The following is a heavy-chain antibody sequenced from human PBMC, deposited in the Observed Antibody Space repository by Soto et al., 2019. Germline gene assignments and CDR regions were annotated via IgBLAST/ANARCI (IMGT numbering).Heavy chain of an antibody. CDR2: ISYDGINA. Sequence: QIHLVESGGGVFQPGRSLRLSCASSGFTFRTFTMHWARQAPGKGLEWVAGISYDGINAYYADSVKGRFAISRDNSKNTVSLQINSLRPADTAAYYCAKDGVNYASLSPVDYWGQGTLVTVSS. J-gene: IGHJ4*02. CDR1: GFTFRTFT. CDR3: AKDGVNYASLSPVDY. V-gene: IGHV3-30-3*02. D-gene: IGHD2-2*01.